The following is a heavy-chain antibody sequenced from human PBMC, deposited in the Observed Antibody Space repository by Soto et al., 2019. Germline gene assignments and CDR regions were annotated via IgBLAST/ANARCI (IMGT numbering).Heavy chain of an antibody. D-gene: IGHD2-2*01. CDR3: ARGGKHCSSTSCYRDYYYYGMDV. V-gene: IGHV1-69*13. CDR1: GGTFSSYA. J-gene: IGHJ6*02. Sequence: SVKVSCKASGGTFSSYAISWVRQAPGQGLEWMGGIIPIFGTANYAQKFQGRVTITADESTSTAYMELSSLRSEDTAVYYCARGGKHCSSTSCYRDYYYYGMDVWGQGTTVTVSS. CDR2: IIPIFGTA.